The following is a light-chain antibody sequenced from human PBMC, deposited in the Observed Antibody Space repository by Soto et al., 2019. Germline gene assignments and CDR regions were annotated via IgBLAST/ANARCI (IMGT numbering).Light chain of an antibody. CDR3: CSYAGSFTWV. CDR2: EVS. J-gene: IGLJ3*02. Sequence: QSALTQPASVSGSPGQSITISCTGTSSDVGSYNLVSWYQQHPGKAPKVMIYEVSKRPSGVSNRFSGSKSGNTASLTISGIQAEDEADYYCCSYAGSFTWVFGGGTKLTVL. V-gene: IGLV2-23*02. CDR1: SSDVGSYNL.